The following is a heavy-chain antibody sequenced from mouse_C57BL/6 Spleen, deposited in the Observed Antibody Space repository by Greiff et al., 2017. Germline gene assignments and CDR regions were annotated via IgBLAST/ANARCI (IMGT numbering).Heavy chain of an antibody. CDR3: ARKTYDY. J-gene: IGHJ3*01. CDR2: ISSGSSTI. V-gene: IGHV5-17*01. Sequence: DVHLVESGGGLVKPGGSLKLSCAASGFTFSDYGMHWVRQAPEKGLEWVAYISSGSSTIYYADTVKGRFTISRDNAKNTLFLQMTSLRAEETAMYYCARKTYDYWGQGTLVTVSA. D-gene: IGHD2-10*02. CDR1: GFTFSDYG.